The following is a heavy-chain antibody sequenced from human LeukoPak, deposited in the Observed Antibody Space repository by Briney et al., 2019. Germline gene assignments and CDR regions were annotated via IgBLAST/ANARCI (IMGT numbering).Heavy chain of an antibody. CDR1: GFTFTTYW. D-gene: IGHD5-18*01. CDR3: ANDLGWIQLNLG. Sequence: GESLRLSCAASGFTFTTYWMNWVRQAPGKGLEWVSGITGNGATTYYADSVKGRFTISRDNSRNTVYLQMNSLRAEDTAVYYCANDLGWIQLNLGRGQGTLVTVSS. CDR2: ITGNGATT. V-gene: IGHV3-23*01. J-gene: IGHJ4*02.